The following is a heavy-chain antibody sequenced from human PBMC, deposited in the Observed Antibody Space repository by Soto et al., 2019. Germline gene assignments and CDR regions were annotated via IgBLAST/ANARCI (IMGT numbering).Heavy chain of an antibody. CDR2: ISAYNGNI. D-gene: IGHD1-26*01. CDR1: GYTFTNYA. V-gene: IGHV1-18*01. Sequence: ASVKVSCKASGYTFTNYAISWVRQAPGQGLEWMGWISAYNGNINYAQWLQGRVTMTTDTSTSTAYMELRSLVSDDTAVYYCAVVAGGTSDAFDFWGQGTLVTVSS. CDR3: AVVAGGTSDAFDF. J-gene: IGHJ3*01.